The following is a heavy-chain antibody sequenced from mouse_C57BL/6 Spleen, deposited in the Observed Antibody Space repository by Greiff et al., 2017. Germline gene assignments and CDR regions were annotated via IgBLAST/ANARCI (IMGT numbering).Heavy chain of an antibody. CDR3: ARGLGRYAMDY. CDR2: ISYDGSN. J-gene: IGHJ4*01. D-gene: IGHD4-1*01. CDR1: GYSITSGYY. Sequence: EVQLQESGPGLVKPSQSLSLTCSVTGYSITSGYYWNWIRQFPGNKLEWMGYISYDGSNNYNPSLKNRISITRDTSKNQFFLKLNSVTTEDTATXYCARGLGRYAMDYWGQGTSVTVSS. V-gene: IGHV3-6*01.